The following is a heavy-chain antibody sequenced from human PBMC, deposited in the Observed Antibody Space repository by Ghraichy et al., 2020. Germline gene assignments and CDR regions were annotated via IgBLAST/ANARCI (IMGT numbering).Heavy chain of an antibody. CDR2: ISTHGTDA. CDR3: ARDYSSGFDIYYGVDV. D-gene: IGHD6-25*01. Sequence: GGSLRLSCAASGFTFTNYWMHWVRQAPGKGLVWVSRISTHGTDANYADSVKGRFTISRDNAKNTVYLQMNSLRAEDTAVYYCARDYSSGFDIYYGVDVWGEGTTVSVS. J-gene: IGHJ6*01. CDR1: GFTFTNYW. V-gene: IGHV3-74*01.